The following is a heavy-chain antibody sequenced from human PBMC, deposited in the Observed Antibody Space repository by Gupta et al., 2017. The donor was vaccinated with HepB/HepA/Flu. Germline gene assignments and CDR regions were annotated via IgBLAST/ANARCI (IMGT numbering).Heavy chain of an antibody. J-gene: IGHJ4*02. D-gene: IGHD6-6*01. Sequence: EVQLVESGGGLVQPGRSLRLSCAASGFTFDDYAMHGVRQAPGKGLEWVSGISWNSGSIGYADSVKGRFTISRDNAKNSLYLQMNSLRAEDTALYYCAKDMGSSSSGSCFDYWGQGTLVTVS. CDR2: ISWNSGSI. CDR1: GFTFDDYA. CDR3: AKDMGSSSSGSCFDY. V-gene: IGHV3-9*01.